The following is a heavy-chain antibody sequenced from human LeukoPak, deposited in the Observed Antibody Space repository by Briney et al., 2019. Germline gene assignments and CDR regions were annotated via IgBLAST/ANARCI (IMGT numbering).Heavy chain of an antibody. J-gene: IGHJ5*02. Sequence: PGGSLRLSCVASEFTFSSYWMHWVRQDPGKGLVWVSRINPDGSVTGYADSVKGRFTVSRDNAKNTLYLQMNSLRAEDTAIYYCTRNFDYGDYLWGQGTLVTVSS. CDR1: EFTFSSYW. CDR3: TRNFDYGDYL. CDR2: INPDGSVT. D-gene: IGHD4-17*01. V-gene: IGHV3-74*01.